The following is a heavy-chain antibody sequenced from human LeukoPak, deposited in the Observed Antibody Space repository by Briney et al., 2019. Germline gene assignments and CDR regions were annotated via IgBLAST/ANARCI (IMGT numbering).Heavy chain of an antibody. CDR1: GFTFSSYE. CDR3: ARDRDAFDI. J-gene: IGHJ3*02. Sequence: GGSLRLSCAASGFTFSSYEMNWVRQAPGKGLEWVSYISSSSGSTIYYADSVKGRFTISRDNAKNSLYLQMNSLRAEDTAVYYCARDRDAFDIWGQGTMVTVSS. V-gene: IGHV3-48*03. CDR2: ISSSSGSTI.